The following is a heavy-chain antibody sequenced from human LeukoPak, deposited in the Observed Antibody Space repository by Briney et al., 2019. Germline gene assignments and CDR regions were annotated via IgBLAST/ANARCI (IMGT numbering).Heavy chain of an antibody. D-gene: IGHD3-10*01. CDR1: GYTFTGYY. V-gene: IGHV1-2*04. Sequence: ASVKVSCKASGYTFTGYYMHWVRQAPGQGLEWMGRINPNSGGTNYAQKFQGWVTMTRDTSISTAYMELSRLRSDDTAVYYCARGSGYYGSGSYQYYFDYWGQGTLVTVSS. J-gene: IGHJ4*02. CDR2: INPNSGGT. CDR3: ARGSGYYGSGSYQYYFDY.